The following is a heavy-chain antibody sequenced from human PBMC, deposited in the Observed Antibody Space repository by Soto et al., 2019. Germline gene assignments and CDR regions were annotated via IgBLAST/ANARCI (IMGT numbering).Heavy chain of an antibody. J-gene: IGHJ6*02. V-gene: IGHV3-23*01. Sequence: EVQLLESGGGLVQPGGSLRLSCAASGFTFSSYAMSWVRQAPGKGLEWVSAISGSGGSTYYADSVKGRFTISRDNSKKPXYXXMNSVRADDTAVDYCASPEYTALVGVGYYYYGMDVGGQGTTVTVSS. CDR3: ASPEYTALVGVGYYYYGMDV. D-gene: IGHD5-18*01. CDR2: ISGSGGST. CDR1: GFTFSSYA.